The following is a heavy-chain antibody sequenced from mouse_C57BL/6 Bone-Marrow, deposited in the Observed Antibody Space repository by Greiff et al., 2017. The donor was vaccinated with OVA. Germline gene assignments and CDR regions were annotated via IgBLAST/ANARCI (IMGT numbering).Heavy chain of an antibody. CDR3: ARDGAYYSNSAWFAY. Sequence: EVQLQQSGGGLVKPGGSLKLSCAASGFTFSSYAMSWVRQTPEKRLEWVATISDGGSYTYYPDNVKGRFTISRDNAKNNLYLQMSHLKSEDTAMYYCARDGAYYSNSAWFAYWGQGTLVTVSA. CDR1: GFTFSSYA. J-gene: IGHJ3*01. CDR2: ISDGGSYT. V-gene: IGHV5-4*01. D-gene: IGHD2-5*01.